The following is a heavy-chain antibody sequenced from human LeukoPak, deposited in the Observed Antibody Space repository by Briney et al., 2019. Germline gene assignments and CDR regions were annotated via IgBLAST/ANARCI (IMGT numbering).Heavy chain of an antibody. V-gene: IGHV4-59*01. CDR1: GGSISSYY. J-gene: IGHJ3*02. Sequence: SETLSLTCTVSGGSISSYYWSWIRQPPGKGLEWIGYIYYSGSTNYNPSLKSRVTISVDTSKNQFSLKLSTVTAADTAVYYCARARSRSASPDAFDIWGQGTMVTVSS. D-gene: IGHD3-3*01. CDR3: ARARSRSASPDAFDI. CDR2: IYYSGST.